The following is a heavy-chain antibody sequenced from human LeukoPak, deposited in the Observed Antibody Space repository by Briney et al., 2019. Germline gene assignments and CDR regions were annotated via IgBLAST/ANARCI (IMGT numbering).Heavy chain of an antibody. D-gene: IGHD2-15*01. CDR1: GGSISSGDYY. V-gene: IGHV4-30-4*01. Sequence: SETLSLTCTVSGGSISSGDYYWSWIRQPPGKGLEWIGYIYYSGSTYYNPSLKSRATISVDTSKNQFSLKLSSVTAADTAVYYCARRHCSGGSCYWTVFDYWGQGTLVTVSS. CDR3: ARRHCSGGSCYWTVFDY. CDR2: IYYSGST. J-gene: IGHJ4*02.